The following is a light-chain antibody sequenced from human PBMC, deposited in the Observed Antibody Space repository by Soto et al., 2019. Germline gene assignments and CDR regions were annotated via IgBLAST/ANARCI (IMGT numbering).Light chain of an antibody. CDR1: SSDVGGYNY. V-gene: IGLV2-14*01. CDR3: SSYTSSTTLLYV. CDR2: DVS. J-gene: IGLJ1*01. Sequence: QSVLTQPASVSGSPGQSITISCTGTSSDVGGYNYVSWYQQHPGKAPKLMIYDVSNRPSGVSNRFSGSKSGSTASLTISGLQAEDEADYYCSSYTSSTTLLYVFGTGTKATVL.